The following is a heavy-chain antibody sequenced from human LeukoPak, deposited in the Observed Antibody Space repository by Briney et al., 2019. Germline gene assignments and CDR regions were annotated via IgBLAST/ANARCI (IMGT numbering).Heavy chain of an antibody. Sequence: SETLSPTCTVSGASISSYYWSWIRQPPGKGLEWIGYIYHSGNTYHNPSLKSRITISVDTSKNQFSLKLTSVTAADTAVYYCARAGLVRRWFDPWGQGTLVSVTS. V-gene: IGHV4-59*01. CDR2: IYHSGNT. J-gene: IGHJ5*02. D-gene: IGHD1-26*01. CDR1: GASISSYY. CDR3: ARAGLVRRWFDP.